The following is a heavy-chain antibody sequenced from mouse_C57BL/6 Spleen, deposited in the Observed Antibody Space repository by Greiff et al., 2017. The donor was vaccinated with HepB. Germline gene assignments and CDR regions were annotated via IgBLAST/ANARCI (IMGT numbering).Heavy chain of an antibody. J-gene: IGHJ3*01. CDR1: GFNIKDDY. Sequence: EVQGVESGAELVRPGASVKLSCTASGFNIKDDYMHWVKQRPEQGLEWIGWIDPENGDTEYASKFQGKATITADTSSNTAYLQLSSLTSEDTAVYYCTTQYGYDVGFAYWGQGTLVTVSA. V-gene: IGHV14-4*01. CDR3: TTQYGYDVGFAY. CDR2: IDPENGDT. D-gene: IGHD2-2*01.